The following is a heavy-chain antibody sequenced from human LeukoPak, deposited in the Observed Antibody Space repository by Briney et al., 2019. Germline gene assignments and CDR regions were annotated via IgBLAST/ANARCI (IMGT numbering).Heavy chain of an antibody. CDR1: GYTFSYFG. V-gene: IGHV1-18*01. D-gene: IGHD6-25*01. CDR2: ISGYNGST. J-gene: IGHJ4*02. Sequence: ASVKVSCKASGYTFSYFGINWVRQAPGQGLEWMGWISGYNGSTNYAQKSEGRLTLTTDTATSTVYMELRNLRSDDTAVYYCARGLDEAAGLANFDHWGQGTLVTVSS. CDR3: ARGLDEAAGLANFDH.